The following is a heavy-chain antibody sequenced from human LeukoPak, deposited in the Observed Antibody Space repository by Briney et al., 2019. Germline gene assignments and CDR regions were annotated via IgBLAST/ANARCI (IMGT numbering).Heavy chain of an antibody. Sequence: GGSLRLSCAASGFTFSSYGMHWVRQAPGKGLEWVAVIWYDGSNKYYVDSVKGRFTISRDNSKNTLYLQMNSLRAEDTAVYYCARAEYSSPDYFDYWGQGTLVTVSS. CDR3: ARAEYSSPDYFDY. CDR1: GFTFSSYG. V-gene: IGHV3-33*01. D-gene: IGHD6-6*01. J-gene: IGHJ4*02. CDR2: IWYDGSNK.